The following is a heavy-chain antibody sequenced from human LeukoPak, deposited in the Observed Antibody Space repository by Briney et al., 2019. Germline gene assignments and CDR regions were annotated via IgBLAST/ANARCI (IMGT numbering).Heavy chain of an antibody. CDR3: ARDPHYYDSSGYHYYYYYGMDV. CDR1: EFAFSTYN. V-gene: IGHV3-48*02. Sequence: GGSLRLSCAASEFAFSTYNMNWVRQAPGKGLEWVSYISTGSSTTYYADSVKGRFTISRDNVENSLYLQMNSLRDEDTAVYYCARDPHYYDSSGYHYYYYYGMDVWGQGTTVTVSS. D-gene: IGHD3-22*01. CDR2: ISTGSSTT. J-gene: IGHJ6*02.